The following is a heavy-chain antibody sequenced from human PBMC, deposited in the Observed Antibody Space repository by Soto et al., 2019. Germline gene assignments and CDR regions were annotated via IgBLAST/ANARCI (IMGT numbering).Heavy chain of an antibody. CDR1: GFTFSSYE. CDR2: ISSSGSTI. J-gene: IGHJ6*02. CDR3: ASDPLYDYYGMDV. V-gene: IGHV3-48*03. Sequence: SGGSLRLSCAASGFTFSSYELNWVRQAPGKGLEWVSYISSSGSTIYYADSVKGRFTISRDNDKNSLYLQMNSLRAEDTAVYYCASDPLYDYYGMDVSGQGTTVTVSS.